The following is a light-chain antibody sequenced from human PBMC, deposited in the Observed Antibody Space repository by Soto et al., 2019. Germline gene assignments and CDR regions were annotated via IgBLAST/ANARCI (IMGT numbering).Light chain of an antibody. CDR3: QQRYIGLT. V-gene: IGKV3-11*01. Sequence: EIVLTQSPVTLSLSPGERATLSCRASQSVSRYLAWYQQKPGQAPSLLVYDASNRATGIPARFSGSGSGTDVNLTISSLEPEDFAVYYCQQRYIGLTFGGGTKVEMK. CDR1: QSVSRY. J-gene: IGKJ4*01. CDR2: DAS.